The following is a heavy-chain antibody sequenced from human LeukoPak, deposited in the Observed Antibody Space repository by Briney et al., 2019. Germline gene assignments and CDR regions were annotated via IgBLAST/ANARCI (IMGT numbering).Heavy chain of an antibody. CDR1: GYTFTSYG. J-gene: IGHJ4*02. CDR3: VRDRTKYCSSTSCPLDY. CDR2: ISAYNGNT. Sequence: ASVKVSCKASGYTFTSYGICWVRQAPGQGLEWMGWISAYNGNTNYAQKLQGRVTMTTDTSTSTAYMELSRLRSDDTAVYYCVRDRTKYCSSTSCPLDYWGQGTLVTVSS. D-gene: IGHD2-2*01. V-gene: IGHV1-18*01.